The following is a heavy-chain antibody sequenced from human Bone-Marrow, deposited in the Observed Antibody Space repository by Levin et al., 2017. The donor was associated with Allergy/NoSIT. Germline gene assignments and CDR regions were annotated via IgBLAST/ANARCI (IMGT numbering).Heavy chain of an antibody. Sequence: SCAASGFTFSSYAMSWVRQAPGKGLEWVSAISGSGGSTYYADSVKGRFTISRDNSKNTLYLQMNSLRAEDTAVYYCAKDNIRIAAAGREYFQHWGQGTLVTVSS. V-gene: IGHV3-23*01. CDR2: ISGSGGST. CDR1: GFTFSSYA. J-gene: IGHJ1*01. CDR3: AKDNIRIAAAGREYFQH. D-gene: IGHD6-13*01.